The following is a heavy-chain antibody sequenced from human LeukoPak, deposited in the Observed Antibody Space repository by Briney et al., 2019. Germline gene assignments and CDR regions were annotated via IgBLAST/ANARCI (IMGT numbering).Heavy chain of an antibody. CDR3: ARGVRADIVVVPAAPDFDY. J-gene: IGHJ4*02. CDR2: IWYDGSNK. CDR1: GFTFSSYG. Sequence: GRSLRLSCAASGFTFSSYGMHWVRQAPGKGLEWVAVIWYDGSNKYYADSVKGRFTISRDNAKNTLYLQMNSLRAEDTAVYYCARGVRADIVVVPAAPDFDYWGQGPLVTVSS. V-gene: IGHV3-33*01. D-gene: IGHD2-2*01.